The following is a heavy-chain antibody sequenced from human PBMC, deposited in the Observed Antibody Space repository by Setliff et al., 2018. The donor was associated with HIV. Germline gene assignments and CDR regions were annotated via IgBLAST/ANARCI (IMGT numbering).Heavy chain of an antibody. J-gene: IGHJ3*01. CDR2: ISAYNGNT. D-gene: IGHD4-17*01. Sequence: GTSVKVSCKSSGYTFTSYGISWVRQAPGQGLEWMGWISAYNGNTNYAQKLQGRVTITRDASASTAYMELSSLRSEDTAVYYCARGQASNDYGVSFWGQGTMVTVSS. V-gene: IGHV1-18*01. CDR3: ARGQASNDYGVSF. CDR1: GYTFTSYG.